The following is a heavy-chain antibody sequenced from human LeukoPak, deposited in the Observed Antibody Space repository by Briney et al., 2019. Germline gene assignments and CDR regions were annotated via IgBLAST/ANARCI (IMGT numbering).Heavy chain of an antibody. D-gene: IGHD3-9*01. CDR3: ARHKDDILTGHYMGGYYYYMDV. Sequence: SETLSLTCAVYGGSFSGYYWSWIRQPPGKGLEWIGEINHSGSTNYNPSLKSRVTISVDTSKNQFSLKLSSVTAADTAVYYCARHKDDILTGHYMGGYYYYMDVWGRGTTVTISS. CDR1: GGSFSGYY. V-gene: IGHV4-34*01. J-gene: IGHJ6*03. CDR2: INHSGST.